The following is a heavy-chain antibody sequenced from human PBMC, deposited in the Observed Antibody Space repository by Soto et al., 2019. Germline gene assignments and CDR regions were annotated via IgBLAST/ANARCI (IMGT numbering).Heavy chain of an antibody. J-gene: IGHJ6*02. CDR1: GFTFSSYP. CDR2: ISYDGSNK. CDR3: ARDSATVADYYYTMDV. V-gene: IGHV3-30-3*01. Sequence: QVQLVESGGGVVQPGRSLRLSCAASGFTFSSYPMHWVRQAPGKGLEWVAVISYDGSNKYYVDSVKGRFTISRDNSKNTLYLQMTSLIPEDTTVYYCARDSATVADYYYTMDVWGQGTTVTVSS. D-gene: IGHD4-17*01.